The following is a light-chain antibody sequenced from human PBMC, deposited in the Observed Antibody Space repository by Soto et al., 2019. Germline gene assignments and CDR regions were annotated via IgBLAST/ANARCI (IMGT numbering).Light chain of an antibody. CDR1: QSVRTY. J-gene: IGKJ1*01. CDR2: DAS. CDR3: QHYGGSPLT. V-gene: IGKV3-20*01. Sequence: IVLTQSPGTLSLSPGETATLSCRASQSVRTYLAWYQQKPGQAPRLLISDASNRATGIPDRISGTGTGTDFTLTISPLEPEAFAVYYCQHYGGSPLTFGQGTKVEIK.